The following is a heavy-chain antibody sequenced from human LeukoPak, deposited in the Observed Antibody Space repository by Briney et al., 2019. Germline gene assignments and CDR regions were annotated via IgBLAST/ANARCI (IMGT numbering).Heavy chain of an antibody. Sequence: SETLSLTCTVSGGSISSSSYYWGWIRQPPGKGLEWIGSIYHSGSTYYNPSLKSRVTISVDTSKNQFSLKLSSVTAADTAVYYCAREGYGGNSPLYYYYYMDVWGKGTTVTVSS. V-gene: IGHV4-39*07. D-gene: IGHD4-23*01. CDR2: IYHSGST. CDR1: GGSISSSSYY. CDR3: AREGYGGNSPLYYYYYMDV. J-gene: IGHJ6*03.